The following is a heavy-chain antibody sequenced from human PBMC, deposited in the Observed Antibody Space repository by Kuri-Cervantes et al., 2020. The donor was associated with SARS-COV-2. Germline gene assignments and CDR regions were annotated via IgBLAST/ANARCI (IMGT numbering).Heavy chain of an antibody. Sequence: GGSLRLSCAASGFTVSNTYMTWVRQAPGKGLDCLDILYAAGTTFYAGSVKGRFTVSRDNSKNTVFLQMNSLRAEDTAVYYCARDFRGDAFDIWGQGTMVTVSS. CDR2: LYAAGTT. CDR3: ARDFRGDAFDI. V-gene: IGHV3-53*01. CDR1: GFTVSNTY. J-gene: IGHJ3*02.